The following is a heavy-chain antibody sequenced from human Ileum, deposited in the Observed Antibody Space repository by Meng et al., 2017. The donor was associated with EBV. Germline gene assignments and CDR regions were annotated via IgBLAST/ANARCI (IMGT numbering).Heavy chain of an antibody. V-gene: IGHV4-59*08. D-gene: IGHD2-15*01. Sequence: QGQLQESGPGLVKPSDTLSLTCTVSGGSNSSYYWSWIRQPPGKVLEWIGYIYYSGSTNYNPSLKSRVTISVDTSKNQFSLNLSSVTAADTAVYYCARGGWSLDYWGQGTLVTVSS. CDR3: ARGGWSLDY. CDR1: GGSNSSYY. CDR2: IYYSGST. J-gene: IGHJ4*02.